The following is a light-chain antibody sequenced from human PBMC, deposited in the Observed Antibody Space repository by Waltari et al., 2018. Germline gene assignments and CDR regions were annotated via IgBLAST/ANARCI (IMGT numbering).Light chain of an antibody. Sequence: IVLTQSPGNLSLSPGHSAPLSCRTSKSVTRALAWYQQKPGQAPRLLIYGASNRATGIPDRFSGSGSGTDFSLTISSLEPEDFAVYYCQHYLRLPVTFGQGTKVEVK. CDR3: QHYLRLPVT. J-gene: IGKJ1*01. CDR1: KSVTRA. CDR2: GAS. V-gene: IGKV3-20*01.